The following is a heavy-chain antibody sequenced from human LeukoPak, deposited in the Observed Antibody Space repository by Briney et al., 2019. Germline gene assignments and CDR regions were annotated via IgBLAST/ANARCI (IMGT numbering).Heavy chain of an antibody. V-gene: IGHV4-59*01. J-gene: IGHJ6*03. CDR1: GGSISSYY. CDR2: IYYSGST. CDR3: ARVAFGVRRGYYYYYMDV. D-gene: IGHD3-3*01. Sequence: SETLSLTCTVSGGSISSYYWSWIRQPPGKGLEWIGYIYYSGSTNYNPSLKSRVTISVDTSKNQFSLKLSSVTAADTAVYYCARVAFGVRRGYYYYYMDVWGKGTTVTVSS.